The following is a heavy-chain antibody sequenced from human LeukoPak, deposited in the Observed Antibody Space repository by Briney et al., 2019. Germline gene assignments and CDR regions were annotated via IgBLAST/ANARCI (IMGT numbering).Heavy chain of an antibody. V-gene: IGHV4-59*01. J-gene: IGHJ2*01. D-gene: IGHD4-17*01. CDR1: GGSISSYY. CDR3: ASGTYGDYVSSWYFDL. CDR2: IYYSGST. Sequence: PSETLSLTSTVSGGSISSYYWSWIRQPPGKGLEWIGYIYYSGSTNYNPSLKSRVTISVDTSKNQFSLKLSSVTAADTAVYYCASGTYGDYVSSWYFDLWGRGTLVTVSS.